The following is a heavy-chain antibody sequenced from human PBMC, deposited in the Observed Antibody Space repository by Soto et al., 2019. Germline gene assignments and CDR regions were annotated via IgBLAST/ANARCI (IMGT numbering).Heavy chain of an antibody. D-gene: IGHD3-10*01. CDR2: ISYDGSNK. V-gene: IGHV3-30*18. Sequence: QVQLVESGGGVVQPGRSLRLSCAASGFTFSSYGMHWVRQAPGKGLEWVAVISYDGSNKYYADSVKGRFTISRDNSKNTLYLQMNSLRAEDTAVYYCAKDLRNMAPYYYYYGMDVWGQGTTVTVSS. CDR3: AKDLRNMAPYYYYYGMDV. J-gene: IGHJ6*02. CDR1: GFTFSSYG.